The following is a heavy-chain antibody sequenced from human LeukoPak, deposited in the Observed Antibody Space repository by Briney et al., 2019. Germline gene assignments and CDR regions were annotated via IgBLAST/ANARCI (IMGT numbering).Heavy chain of an antibody. D-gene: IGHD3-22*01. CDR1: GASISTITYY. CDR2: MYYRGNT. Sequence: PSETLSLTCTVSGASISTITYYWGWIRQPPGKGLEWVGHMYYRGNTFYNPSLKSRVTISVDTSKNQFSLKLSSVTAADTAVYCCARAAYYYDSSGYYPRWFDPWGQGTLVTVSS. J-gene: IGHJ5*02. V-gene: IGHV4-39*07. CDR3: ARAAYYYDSSGYYPRWFDP.